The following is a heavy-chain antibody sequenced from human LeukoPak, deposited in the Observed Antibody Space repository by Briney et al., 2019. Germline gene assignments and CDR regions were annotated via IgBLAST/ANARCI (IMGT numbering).Heavy chain of an antibody. CDR2: IKEDGNEK. V-gene: IGHV3-7*01. CDR3: ARDWPTPRARIDY. J-gene: IGHJ4*02. D-gene: IGHD2-15*01. Sequence: GGSLRLSCAASGFTFSIYWMTWVRQAPGKGLEWVANIKEDGNEKYYVDSVKGRYTISRDNAKKSLYLQMNSLRAEDTAVYYCARDWPTPRARIDYWGQGTLVTVSS. CDR1: GFTFSIYW.